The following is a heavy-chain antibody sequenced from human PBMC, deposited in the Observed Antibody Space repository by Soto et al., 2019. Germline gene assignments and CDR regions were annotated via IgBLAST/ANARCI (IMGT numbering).Heavy chain of an antibody. CDR3: ARGASNSTGWYLWFAP. D-gene: IGHD6-19*01. J-gene: IGHJ5*02. CDR1: GGTFSTYP. Sequence: QVQLVQSGAEVKKPGSSVKVSCKVSGGTFSTYPINWVRQAPGQGLEFMGGIIPKFGTTNYAQKFGGTVTITADESTSTAYMELNNLRSEDTAVYYCARGASNSTGWYLWFAPWGQGTLVTVSS. CDR2: IIPKFGTT. V-gene: IGHV1-69*01.